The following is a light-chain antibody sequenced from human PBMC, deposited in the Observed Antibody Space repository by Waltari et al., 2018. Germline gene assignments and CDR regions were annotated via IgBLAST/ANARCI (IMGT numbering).Light chain of an antibody. Sequence: QMTHCPAPLSPSAGAQVPITCRASQTINNFLNWYQQKPGKAPNLLIYAASSLQGGVPSRFSGSGSGTDFTLTISSLQPEDFATYYCQQTYSTMFTFGPGTKVDIK. V-gene: IGKV1-39*01. CDR3: QQTYSTMFT. J-gene: IGKJ3*01. CDR2: AAS. CDR1: QTINNF.